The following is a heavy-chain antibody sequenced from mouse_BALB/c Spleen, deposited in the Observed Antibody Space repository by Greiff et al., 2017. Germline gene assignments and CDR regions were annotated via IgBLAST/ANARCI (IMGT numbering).Heavy chain of an antibody. J-gene: IGHJ4*01. CDR1: GYTFTSYD. CDR3: ARSSFYAMDY. V-gene: IGHV1-85*01. Sequence: VKLQESGAELVKPGASVKLSCKASGYTFTSYDINWVRQRPEQGLERIGWIFPVDGSTKYNEKFKGKATLTTDKSSSTAYMPLSRLTSEDSAVYFCARSSFYAMDYWGQGTSGTVSS. CDR2: IFPVDGST.